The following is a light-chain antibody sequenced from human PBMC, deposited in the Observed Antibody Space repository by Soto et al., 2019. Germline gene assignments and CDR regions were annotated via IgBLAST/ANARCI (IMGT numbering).Light chain of an antibody. J-gene: IGKJ1*01. Sequence: EVVLKQSPVALSLSPGERATLSCRASQSISSDLAWYQQKPGQAPRLLIYGSSTRATGVPARFSGSGSGTEFALTISGLQSEDFAVYYCQQYNNWPRPFGQGTKVDI. CDR2: GSS. V-gene: IGKV3-15*01. CDR1: QSISSD. CDR3: QQYNNWPRP.